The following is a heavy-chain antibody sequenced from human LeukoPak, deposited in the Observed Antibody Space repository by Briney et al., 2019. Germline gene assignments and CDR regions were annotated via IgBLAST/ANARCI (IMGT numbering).Heavy chain of an antibody. CDR1: GGTFSSYA. Sequence: ASVKVSCKASGGTFSSYAISWVRQAPGQGLEWMGGIIPIFGTANYAQKFQGRVTITADKSTSTAYMELSSLRSEDTAVYYCARAYDYVWGSYWDWGQGTLVTVSS. J-gene: IGHJ4*02. D-gene: IGHD3-16*01. CDR3: ARAYDYVWGSYWD. V-gene: IGHV1-69*06. CDR2: IIPIFGTA.